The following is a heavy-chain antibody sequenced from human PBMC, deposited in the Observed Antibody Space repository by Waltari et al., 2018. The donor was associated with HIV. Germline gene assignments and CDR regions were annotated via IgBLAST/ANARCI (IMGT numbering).Heavy chain of an antibody. J-gene: IGHJ4*02. CDR2: IHSSGGT. CDR3: ARDTTVVGTRYFDY. V-gene: IGHV3-53*01. D-gene: IGHD6-13*01. Sequence: EVPLVEYGGGLLQPGGSLRLCCAASVFTVSRLHLAWFLQAPGKGLEWVSVIHSSGGTNYADSVKGRFTISRDNSKNTLYLQMSSLGDEDTAVYYCARDTTVVGTRYFDYWGRGTLVTVSS. CDR1: VFTVSRLH.